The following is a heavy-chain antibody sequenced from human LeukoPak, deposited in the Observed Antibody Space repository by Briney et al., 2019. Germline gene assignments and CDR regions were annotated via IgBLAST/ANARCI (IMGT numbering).Heavy chain of an antibody. Sequence: SETLSLTCTLSGDSIRGSSVYYWDWIRQPRGKGLEWIGSIYYRGNTYYNPSLKSRVTISMDTYKNQFSMTLKSVTAADTAVYYCARARYQHDNWFDPRGQGTLVTVSS. J-gene: IGHJ5*02. D-gene: IGHD3-3*02. CDR3: ARARYQHDNWFDP. CDR2: IYYRGNT. V-gene: IGHV4-39*07. CDR1: GDSIRGSSVYY.